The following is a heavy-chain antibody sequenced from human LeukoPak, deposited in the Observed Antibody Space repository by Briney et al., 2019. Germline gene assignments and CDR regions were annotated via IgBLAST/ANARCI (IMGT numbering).Heavy chain of an antibody. CDR2: IYYSGST. V-gene: IGHV4-31*03. CDR1: GGSISSGGYY. Sequence: SETLSLTCTVSGGSISSGGYYWSWIRQHPGKGLEWIGYIYYSGSTYYNPSLKSRVTISVDTSKNQFSLKLSSVTAADTAVYYCARGAPGRAFDIWGQGTMVTVSS. CDR3: ARGAPGRAFDI. J-gene: IGHJ3*02.